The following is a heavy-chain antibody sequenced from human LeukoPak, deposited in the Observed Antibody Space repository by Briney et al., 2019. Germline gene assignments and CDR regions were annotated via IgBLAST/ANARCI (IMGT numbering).Heavy chain of an antibody. CDR1: GGSISSSNYY. CDR2: IYYSGTT. V-gene: IGHV4-39*01. D-gene: IGHD3-10*01. Sequence: SETLSLTCSVSGGSISSSNYYWGWIRQPPGKELEWIGTIYYSGTTYYNPSLESRVTISEDMSKNQFSLTLRSVTAADTAVYYCARQISDYYYYYIDVWGKGTTVTVSS. CDR3: ARQISDYYYYYIDV. J-gene: IGHJ6*03.